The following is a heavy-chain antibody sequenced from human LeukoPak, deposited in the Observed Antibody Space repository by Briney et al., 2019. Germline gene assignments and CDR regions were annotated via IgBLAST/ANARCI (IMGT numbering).Heavy chain of an antibody. CDR2: ISSDGRKT. D-gene: IGHD3-22*01. J-gene: IGHJ4*02. CDR1: GLTFRSYA. Sequence: PGGSLRLSCAASGLTFRSYAIHWVRQAPGKGLEWVALISSDGRKTYYADSVRGRFTLSRDNSKNTLFLQMNSLRDEDTAVYYCARSRGASGYYWVDYWGQGTLVTVSS. V-gene: IGHV3-30*04. CDR3: ARSRGASGYYWVDY.